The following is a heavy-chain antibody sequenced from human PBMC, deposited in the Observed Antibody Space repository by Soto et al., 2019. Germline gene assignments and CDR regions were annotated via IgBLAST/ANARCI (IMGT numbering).Heavy chain of an antibody. Sequence: PGGSLRLSWTASGFTVSSYSMNWVRQAPGKGLEWVSYISSSSSTIYYADSVKGRFTMSRDNAKNSLYLQMDSLRAEDTAVYYCARDLGYCSGAPVPHYPHYWYHGTLVTV. V-gene: IGHV3-48*04. CDR2: ISSSSSTI. CDR3: ARDLGYCSGAPVPHYPHY. J-gene: IGHJ4*01. D-gene: IGHD3-10*01. CDR1: GFTVSSYS.